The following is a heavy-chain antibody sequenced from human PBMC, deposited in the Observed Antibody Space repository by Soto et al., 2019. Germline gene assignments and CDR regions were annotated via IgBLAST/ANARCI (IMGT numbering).Heavy chain of an antibody. CDR1: GFTFSSYG. V-gene: IGHV3-30*18. J-gene: IGHJ4*02. Sequence: GGSLRLSCAASGFTFSSYGMHWVRQAPGKGLEWVAVISYDGSNKYYADSVKGRFTISRDNSKNTLYLQMNSLRAEDTAVYYCAKDVFYGGNFDYWGQGTLVTVSS. CDR3: AKDVFYGGNFDY. CDR2: ISYDGSNK. D-gene: IGHD4-17*01.